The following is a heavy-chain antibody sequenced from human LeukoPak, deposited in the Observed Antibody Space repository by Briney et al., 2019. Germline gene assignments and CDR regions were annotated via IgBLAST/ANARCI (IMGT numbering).Heavy chain of an antibody. CDR3: ARDNTQNYYYYGMDV. V-gene: IGHV4-30-4*01. J-gene: IGHJ6*02. D-gene: IGHD2-2*02. CDR2: IYYSGST. Sequence: SQTLSLTCTVSGGSISSGDYYWSWIRQPPGKGLEWIGCIYYSGSTYYNPSLKSRVTISVDTSKNQFSLKLSSVTAADTAVYYCARDNTQNYYYYGMDVWGQGTTVTVSS. CDR1: GGSISSGDYY.